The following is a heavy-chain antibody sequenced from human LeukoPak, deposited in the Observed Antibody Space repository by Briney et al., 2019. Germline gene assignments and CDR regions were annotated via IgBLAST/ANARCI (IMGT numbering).Heavy chain of an antibody. CDR1: GGSISSYY. Sequence: SETLSLTCTVSGGSISSYYWSWIRQPPGKGLEWIGRIYTSGSTNYNPSLKSRVTMSVDTSKNQFSLKLSSVTAADTAVYYCARLWYYDSSGYSFDYWGQGTLVTVSS. D-gene: IGHD3-22*01. J-gene: IGHJ4*02. V-gene: IGHV4-4*07. CDR3: ARLWYYDSSGYSFDY. CDR2: IYTSGST.